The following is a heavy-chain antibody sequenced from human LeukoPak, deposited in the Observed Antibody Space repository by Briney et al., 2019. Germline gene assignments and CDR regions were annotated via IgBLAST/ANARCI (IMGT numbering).Heavy chain of an antibody. D-gene: IGHD1-26*01. CDR3: ARGDSGSYQD. CDR2: ISTSGSGSTI. CDR1: GFTFSSYE. Sequence: GGSLRLSCAASGFTFSSYEMNWVRQAPGQGLEWVSYISTSGSGSTIYYADSVKVRFTISRDNAKNSLYLQMNRLRAEDTAVYYCARGDSGSYQDWGQGTLVTVSS. J-gene: IGHJ4*02. V-gene: IGHV3-48*03.